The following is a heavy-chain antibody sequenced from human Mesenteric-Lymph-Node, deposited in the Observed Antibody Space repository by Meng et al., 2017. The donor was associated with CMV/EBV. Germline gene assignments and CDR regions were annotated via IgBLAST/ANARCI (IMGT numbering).Heavy chain of an antibody. CDR1: GFTFSSYA. CDR2: ISGSGGST. J-gene: IGHJ4*02. Sequence: GGSLRPSCAASGFTFSSYAMSWVRQAQGRGLEWVSAISGSGGSTYYADSVKGRFTISRDNSKNTLYLQMNSLRAEDTAVYYCARSYCSSTSLDRCITIFGARGQGTLVTVSS. CDR3: ARSYCSSTSLDRCITIFGA. D-gene: IGHD2-2*01. V-gene: IGHV3-23*01.